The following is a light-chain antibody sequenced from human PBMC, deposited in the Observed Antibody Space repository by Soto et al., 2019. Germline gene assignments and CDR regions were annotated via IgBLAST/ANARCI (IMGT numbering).Light chain of an antibody. V-gene: IGKV3-15*01. CDR1: QSVNTN. Sequence: EIVMTQSPATLSVSPGERATLSCRASQSVNTNLAWYQPKPGQAPRLLISDASTRATGIPARFSGSGSGTEFTLTISSLQSEDFAVYYCQQYDKWPLTFGPGTKVDIK. CDR2: DAS. J-gene: IGKJ3*01. CDR3: QQYDKWPLT.